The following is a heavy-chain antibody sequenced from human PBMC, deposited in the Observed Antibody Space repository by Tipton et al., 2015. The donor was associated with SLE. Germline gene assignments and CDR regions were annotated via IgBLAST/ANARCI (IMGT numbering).Heavy chain of an antibody. CDR1: GFTFSRHW. CDR2: IKQDGSEK. CDR3: ARDPDDYGDFNSFDS. D-gene: IGHD4-17*01. J-gene: IGHJ4*02. Sequence: GSLRLSCAASGFTFSRHWMSWVRQAPGKGLEWVANIKQDGSEKFFVDSVKGRFTISRDNSKNTLYLQMNSLRADDTAVYYCARDPDDYGDFNSFDSWGQGTLVTVSS. V-gene: IGHV3-7*01.